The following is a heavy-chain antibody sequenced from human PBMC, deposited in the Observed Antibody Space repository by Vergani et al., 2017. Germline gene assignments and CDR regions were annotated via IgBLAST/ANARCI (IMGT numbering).Heavy chain of an antibody. V-gene: IGHV1-69*01. D-gene: IGHD3-3*01. J-gene: IGHJ4*02. CDR2: IIPIFGTA. CDR1: GGTFSSYA. CDR3: AGSGIAILGVVMGGALDY. Sequence: QVQLVQSGAEVKKPGSSVKVSCKASGGTFSSYAISWVRQAPGQGLEWMGGIIPIFGTANYAQKFQGRVTITADESTSTAYMELSSLRSEDTAVYYCAGSGIAILGVVMGGALDYWGQGTLVTVSS.